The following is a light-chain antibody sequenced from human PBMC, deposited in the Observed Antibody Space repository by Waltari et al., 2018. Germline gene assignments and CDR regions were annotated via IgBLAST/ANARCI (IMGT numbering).Light chain of an antibody. V-gene: IGKV4-1*01. CDR1: QSLLYKSNQKDY. CDR2: WAS. Sequence: DIVMTQSPDSLAVSLVERATIHCKSNQSLLYKSNQKDYLAWYQKKPGQPPNLLIYWASTRESGVPDRVSGSGSGTDFTLTINNLQPEDVATYYCQQYYSDPFTFGPGTMVDIK. CDR3: QQYYSDPFT. J-gene: IGKJ3*01.